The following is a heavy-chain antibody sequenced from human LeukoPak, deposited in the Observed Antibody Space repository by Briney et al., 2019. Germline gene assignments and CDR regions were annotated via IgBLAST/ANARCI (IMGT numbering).Heavy chain of an antibody. V-gene: IGHV3-23*01. CDR2: ISASGGST. J-gene: IGHJ4*02. D-gene: IGHD6-19*01. CDR3: AKSSRYGTGWYGRIDY. Sequence: GSLRLSCAASGFTFSSSAMSWVRQVPGKGLEWVSGISASGGSTNYADSVRGRFTISRDNSKNTLYLQMNSLRADDTAVYYCAKSSRYGTGWYGRIDYWGQGMLVTVSS. CDR1: GFTFSSSA.